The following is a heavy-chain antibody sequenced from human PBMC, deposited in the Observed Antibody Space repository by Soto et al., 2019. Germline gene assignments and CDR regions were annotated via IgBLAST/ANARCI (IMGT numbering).Heavy chain of an antibody. J-gene: IGHJ4*02. Sequence: GGSLRLSCAASGFTFSSYGMHWVRQAPGKGLEWVAVIWYDGSNKYYADSVKGRFTISRDNSKNTLYLQMNSLRAEDTAVYYCARATFLVEMATILFDYWGQGTLVTVSS. CDR1: GFTFSSYG. D-gene: IGHD5-12*01. CDR2: IWYDGSNK. V-gene: IGHV3-33*01. CDR3: ARATFLVEMATILFDY.